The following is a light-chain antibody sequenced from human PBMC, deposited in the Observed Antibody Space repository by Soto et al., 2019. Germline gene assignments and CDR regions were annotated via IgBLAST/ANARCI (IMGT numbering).Light chain of an antibody. V-gene: IGKV3-20*01. CDR2: GAS. Sequence: EIVLTQSPGTLSLSPGERATLSCRASQSLNSGYLAWYQQKRGQAPRLLIYGASTRATGIPDRFSGSGSGTDFTLTISRLEPEDFAVYYCQQFGRSPRTFGQGTKVEIK. CDR1: QSLNSGY. J-gene: IGKJ1*01. CDR3: QQFGRSPRT.